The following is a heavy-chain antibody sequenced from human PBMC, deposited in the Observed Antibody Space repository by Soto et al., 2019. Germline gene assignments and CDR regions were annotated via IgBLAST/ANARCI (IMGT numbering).Heavy chain of an antibody. J-gene: IGHJ5*02. D-gene: IGHD6-13*01. V-gene: IGHV1-18*01. CDR3: ARVNKQQLVLKVSGQPYNWFDP. CDR2: ISAYNGNT. Sequence: ASVKVSCKASGYTFTSYGIIWVRQAPGQGLEWMGWISAYNGNTNYAQKLQGRVTMTTDTSTSTAYMELRSLRSDDTAVYYCARVNKQQLVLKVSGQPYNWFDPWGQGTLVTVSS. CDR1: GYTFTSYG.